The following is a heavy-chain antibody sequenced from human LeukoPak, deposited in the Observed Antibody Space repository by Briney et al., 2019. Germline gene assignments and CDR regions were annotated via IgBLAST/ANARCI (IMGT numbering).Heavy chain of an antibody. Sequence: ASVKVSCKASGYTFTGYYIHWVRQAPGQGLEWMGRLNPNSGGTNYAQKFQGRVTMTRDTSISTAYMELSRLRSDDTAVYYCARPHTVLYNWFDPWGQGTLVTVSS. CDR1: GYTFTGYY. J-gene: IGHJ5*02. V-gene: IGHV1-2*06. CDR3: ARPHTVLYNWFDP. D-gene: IGHD4-11*01. CDR2: LNPNSGGT.